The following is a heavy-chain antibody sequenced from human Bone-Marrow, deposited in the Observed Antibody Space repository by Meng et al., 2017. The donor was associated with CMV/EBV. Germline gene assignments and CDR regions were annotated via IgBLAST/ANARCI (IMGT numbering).Heavy chain of an antibody. CDR3: ARGRGYSGGRFDY. V-gene: IGHV4-34*01. D-gene: IGHD1-26*01. CDR1: GGSFSGYY. Sequence: SETLSLTCAVYGGSFSGYYWSWIRQPPGKGLEWIGEINHSGSTNYNPSLKSRVTISVDTSKNQFSLKLSSVTAADTAVYYCARGRGYSGGRFDYWGQGTLVTSPQ. CDR2: INHSGST. J-gene: IGHJ4*02.